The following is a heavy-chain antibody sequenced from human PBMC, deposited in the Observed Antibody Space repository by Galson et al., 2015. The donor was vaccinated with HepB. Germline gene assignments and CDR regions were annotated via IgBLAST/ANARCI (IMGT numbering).Heavy chain of an antibody. J-gene: IGHJ4*02. CDR1: GFTFSSYS. CDR2: ISSSSSYI. V-gene: IGHV3-21*01. D-gene: IGHD4-17*01. Sequence: SLRLSCAASGFTFSSYSMNWVRQAPGKGLEWVSSISSSSSYIYYADSVKGRFTISRDNAKNSLYLQMNSLRAEDTAVYYCARGTTVTWMYYFDYWGQGTLVTVSS. CDR3: ARGTTVTWMYYFDY.